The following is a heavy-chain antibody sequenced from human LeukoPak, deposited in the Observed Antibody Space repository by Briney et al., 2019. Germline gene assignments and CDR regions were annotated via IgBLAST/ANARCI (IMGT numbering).Heavy chain of an antibody. Sequence: GESLKISCKGSGYSFTSYWISWVRQMPGKGLEWMGRIDPSDSYTNYSPSFQGHVTISADKSISTAYLQWSSLKASETAMYYCARQVMRGVTATGHAFDIWGQGTMVTVSS. D-gene: IGHD2-21*02. CDR1: GYSFTSYW. V-gene: IGHV5-10-1*01. J-gene: IGHJ3*02. CDR2: IDPSDSYT. CDR3: ARQVMRGVTATGHAFDI.